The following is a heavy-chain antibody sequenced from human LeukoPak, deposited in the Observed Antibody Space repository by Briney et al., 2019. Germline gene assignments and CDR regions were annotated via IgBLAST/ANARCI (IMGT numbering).Heavy chain of an antibody. Sequence: PSETLSLTCTVSGGSISSSSYYWGWIRQPPGKGPEWIGSIYYSGSTYYNPSLKSRVTISVDTSKNQFSLKLSSVTAADTAVYYCARGQWLVRYFDYWGQGTLVTVSS. CDR2: IYYSGST. D-gene: IGHD6-19*01. CDR3: ARGQWLVRYFDY. V-gene: IGHV4-39*01. J-gene: IGHJ4*02. CDR1: GGSISSSSYY.